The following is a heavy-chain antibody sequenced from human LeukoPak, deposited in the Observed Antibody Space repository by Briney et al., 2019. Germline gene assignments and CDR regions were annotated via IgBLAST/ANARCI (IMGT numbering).Heavy chain of an antibody. CDR3: ARGHSSGYYVSTLFGY. D-gene: IGHD3-22*01. CDR2: IYYSGST. Sequence: PSETLSLTCAVSGGSISSGGYSWSWIRQPPGKGLEWIGYIYYSGSTYYNPSLKSRVTISVDTSKNQFSLKLSSVTAADTAVYYCARGHSSGYYVSTLFGYWGQGTLVTVSS. CDR1: GGSISSGGYS. V-gene: IGHV4-30-4*07. J-gene: IGHJ4*02.